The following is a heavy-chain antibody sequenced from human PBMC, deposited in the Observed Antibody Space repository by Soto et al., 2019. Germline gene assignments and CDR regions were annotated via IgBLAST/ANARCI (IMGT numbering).Heavy chain of an antibody. J-gene: IGHJ6*02. CDR1: GFTFSSYW. CDR2: IKQDGSEK. V-gene: IGHV3-7*03. Sequence: GGSLRLSCAASGFTFSSYWMSWVRQAPGKGLEWVANIKQDGSEKYYVDSVKGRFTISRDNAKNSLYLQMNSLRAEDTAVYYCARGSICGGDCYSDYYYYGMDVWGQGTTVTVSS. D-gene: IGHD2-21*02. CDR3: ARGSICGGDCYSDYYYYGMDV.